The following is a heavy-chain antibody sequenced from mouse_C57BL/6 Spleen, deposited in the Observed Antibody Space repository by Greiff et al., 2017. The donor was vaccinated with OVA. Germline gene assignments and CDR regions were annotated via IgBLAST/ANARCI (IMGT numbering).Heavy chain of an antibody. J-gene: IGHJ4*01. CDR2: INYDGSST. CDR1: GFTFSDYY. D-gene: IGHD2-4*01. CDR3: ARVYYDYDGYYAMDY. V-gene: IGHV5-16*01. Sequence: EVKLMASEGGLVQPGSSMKLSCTASGFTFSDYYMAWVRQVPEKGLEWVANINYDGSSTYYLDSLKSRFIISRDNAKNILYLQMSSLKSEDTATYYCARVYYDYDGYYAMDYWGQGTSVTVSS.